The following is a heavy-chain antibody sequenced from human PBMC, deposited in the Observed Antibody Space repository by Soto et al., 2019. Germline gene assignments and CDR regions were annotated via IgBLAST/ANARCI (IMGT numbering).Heavy chain of an antibody. CDR3: ARVALSTYPHMDV. CDR2: ISYSECT. D-gene: IGHD2-2*01. V-gene: IGHV4-31*03. CDR1: GGSISSGGCY. J-gene: IGHJ6*03. Sequence: QVQLQESGPGLVKPSQTLSLTCTVSGGSISSGGCYWRWIRQHPGKGLEWIGYISYSECTYYNPSIKSRVTISIDTSKNQFSLKLSSVTAADTAVYYCARVALSTYPHMDVWGKGTTVTVSS.